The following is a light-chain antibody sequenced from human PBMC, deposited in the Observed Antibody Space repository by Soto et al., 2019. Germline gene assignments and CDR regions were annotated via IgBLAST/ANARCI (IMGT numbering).Light chain of an antibody. J-gene: IGKJ5*01. V-gene: IGKV1-33*01. CDR2: DAS. Sequence: IQMTQSPSSLSASVGDRVTITCQASQDIKKNVNWYQQKPGKVPKVLIYDASTLETGVPSRFSGSGSETEFTLTISSLQSEDIATYFCQQFHDLPITFGQGTRLEIK. CDR1: QDIKKN. CDR3: QQFHDLPIT.